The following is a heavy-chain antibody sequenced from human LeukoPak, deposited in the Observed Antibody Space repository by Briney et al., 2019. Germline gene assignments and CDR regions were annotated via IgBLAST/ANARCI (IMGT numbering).Heavy chain of an antibody. Sequence: GGSLRLSCAASGFTFSSYAMTWVRQAPGKGLERVSAVTDSGDKVFYADSVKGRFTISRDNSKNTLYLQMSSLRVEDTAVYYCVKGSGSSGYYPLNHWGQGTLVTVSS. CDR2: VTDSGDKV. CDR1: GFTFSSYA. J-gene: IGHJ4*02. CDR3: VKGSGSSGYYPLNH. V-gene: IGHV3-23*01. D-gene: IGHD3-22*01.